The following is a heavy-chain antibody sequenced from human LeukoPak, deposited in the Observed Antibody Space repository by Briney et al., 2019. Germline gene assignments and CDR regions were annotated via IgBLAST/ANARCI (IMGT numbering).Heavy chain of an antibody. V-gene: IGHV3-23*01. D-gene: IGHD3-10*01. J-gene: IGHJ4*02. CDR1: GFTFSSYA. CDR2: ISGSGGST. Sequence: GGSLRLSCAASGFTFSSYAMSWVRQAPGKGLEWVSAISGSGGSTYYAASVKGRFTISRDNSKNTLYLQMNSLRAEDTAVYYCAKSPGTMVRGVSYFDYWGQGTLVTVSS. CDR3: AKSPGTMVRGVSYFDY.